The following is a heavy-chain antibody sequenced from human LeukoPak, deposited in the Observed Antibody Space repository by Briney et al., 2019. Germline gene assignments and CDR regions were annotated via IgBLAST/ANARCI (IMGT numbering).Heavy chain of an antibody. J-gene: IGHJ4*02. V-gene: IGHV4-34*01. D-gene: IGHD3-9*01. CDR2: INHSGST. Sequence: SETLSLTCAVYGGSFSGYHWSWIRQPPGKGLEWIGEINHSGSTNYNPSLKSRVTISVDTSKNQFSLKLSSVTAADTAVYYCARGRAYYDILTGYYKSGGYDYWGQGTLVTVSS. CDR1: GGSFSGYH. CDR3: ARGRAYYDILTGYYKSGGYDY.